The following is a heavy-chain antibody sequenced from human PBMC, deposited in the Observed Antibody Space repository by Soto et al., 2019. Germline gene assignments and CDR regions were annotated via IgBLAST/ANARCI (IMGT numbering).Heavy chain of an antibody. CDR3: ARDQAMAQFDY. Sequence: VASVKVSCKASGYTFTNYGISWVRQAPGQGLEWMGWVNAYNGNTKYAQKHQGRVTMTTDTSTSTAYMELRSLRSDDTAVYYCARDQAMAQFDYWGQGTLVTVSS. D-gene: IGHD5-18*01. V-gene: IGHV1-18*01. CDR1: GYTFTNYG. CDR2: VNAYNGNT. J-gene: IGHJ4*02.